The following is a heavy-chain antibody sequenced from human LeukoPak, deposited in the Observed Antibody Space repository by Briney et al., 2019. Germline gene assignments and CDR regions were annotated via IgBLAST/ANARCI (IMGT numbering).Heavy chain of an antibody. Sequence: SQTLSVTFAISGDSFSSDSCGWNWIRQSPSRGLEWLGRTYYRSQWFHDYAVPLTGRISINADTSRNQFSLQLSSVTPDDTAVYYCASVRQLGQGFHDWGRGTLVTVSS. J-gene: IGHJ1*01. V-gene: IGHV6-1*01. CDR1: GDSFSSDSCG. CDR2: TYYRSQWFH. CDR3: ASVRQLGQGFHD. D-gene: IGHD3-10*01.